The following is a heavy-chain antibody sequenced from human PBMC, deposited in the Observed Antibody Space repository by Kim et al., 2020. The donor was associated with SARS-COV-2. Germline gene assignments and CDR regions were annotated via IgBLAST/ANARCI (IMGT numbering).Heavy chain of an antibody. J-gene: IGHJ2*01. CDR3: ARHYCSSTSCSPWYFDL. CDR1: GGSISSGTYY. V-gene: IGHV4-39*01. Sequence: SETLSLTCTVSGGSISSGTYYWGWIRQPPGKGLEWIGSIYYSGSTYYNPSLKSRVTISVDTSKNQFSLKLNSVTAADTAVYYCARHYCSSTSCSPWYFDL. CDR2: IYYSGST. D-gene: IGHD2-2*01.